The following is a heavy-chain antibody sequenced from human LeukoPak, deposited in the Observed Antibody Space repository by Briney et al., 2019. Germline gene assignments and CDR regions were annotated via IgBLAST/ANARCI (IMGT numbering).Heavy chain of an antibody. CDR2: IYYSGST. D-gene: IGHD2-2*01. V-gene: IGHV4-39*01. J-gene: IGHJ4*02. CDR1: RGSLSSTTYY. Sequence: SETLSLTCTVSRGSLSSTTYYWGWIRQPPGKGLEWIRSIYYSGSTYYNPSLQSRVTISIDTSKDQFSLKLSSVTAADTAVYYCARQIRVGHCSSTSCYHDYWGQGTLVTVSS. CDR3: ARQIRVGHCSSTSCYHDY.